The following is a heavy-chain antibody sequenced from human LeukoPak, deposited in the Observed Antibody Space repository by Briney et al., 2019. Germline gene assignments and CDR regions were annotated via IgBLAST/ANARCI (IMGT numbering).Heavy chain of an antibody. D-gene: IGHD2-15*01. CDR1: GFTFDDYA. J-gene: IGHJ4*02. Sequence: GRSLRLSCAASGFTFDDYAMHWVRQAPGKGLEWVSGISWNSGSIGYADSVKGRFTISRDNAKKSLYLQMDSLRVEDTALYYCATADNAIAGPYWGQGSLVTVSS. CDR2: ISWNSGSI. CDR3: ATADNAIAGPY. V-gene: IGHV3-9*01.